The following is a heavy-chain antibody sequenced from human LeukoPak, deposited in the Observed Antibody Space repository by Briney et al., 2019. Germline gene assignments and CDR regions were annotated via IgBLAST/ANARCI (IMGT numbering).Heavy chain of an antibody. Sequence: ASVKVSCKASGYTFTIYGISWVRQAPGQGLEWMGWISAYSGNTNYAQQLQGRVTMTTDTSTSTAYMELRSLRSDDTAVYYCARVVGYSGYTYYFDYWGQGTLVTVSS. CDR2: ISAYSGNT. V-gene: IGHV1-18*01. CDR1: GYTFTIYG. D-gene: IGHD5-12*01. J-gene: IGHJ4*02. CDR3: ARVVGYSGYTYYFDY.